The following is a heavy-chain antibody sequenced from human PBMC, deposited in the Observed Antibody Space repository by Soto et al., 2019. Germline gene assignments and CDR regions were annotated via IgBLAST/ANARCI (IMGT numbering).Heavy chain of an antibody. V-gene: IGHV3-20*04. CDR3: ARRAVDYYDSSGYYAFDY. J-gene: IGHJ4*02. D-gene: IGHD3-22*01. CDR1: GFTFDDYG. Sequence: EVQLVESGGGVVRPGGSLRLSCAASGFTFDDYGMSWVRQAPGKGLEWVSGINWNGGSTGYADSVKGRFTISRDNAKNYLYLQMNSLRTEDTALYYCARRAVDYYDSSGYYAFDYWGQGTLVTVSS. CDR2: INWNGGST.